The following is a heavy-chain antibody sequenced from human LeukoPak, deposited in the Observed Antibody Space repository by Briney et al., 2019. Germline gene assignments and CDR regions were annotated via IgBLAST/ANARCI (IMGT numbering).Heavy chain of an antibody. CDR2: IKQDGSEK. J-gene: IGHJ4*02. D-gene: IGHD3-10*01. V-gene: IGHV3-7*05. Sequence: PGGSLRLSCAASGFTFSSYWMSWVRQAPGKGLEWVANIKQDGSEKYHVDSVKGRFTISRDNVKKSLYLQMNSLRAEDTAVYYCARAGLWFGELLDYWGQGTLVTVSS. CDR1: GFTFSSYW. CDR3: ARAGLWFGELLDY.